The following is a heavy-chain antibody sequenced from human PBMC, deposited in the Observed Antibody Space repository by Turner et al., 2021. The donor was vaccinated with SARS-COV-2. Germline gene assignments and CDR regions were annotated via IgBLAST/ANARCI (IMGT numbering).Heavy chain of an antibody. CDR3: SSNYGRNSRLFYP. V-gene: IGHV1-2*02. D-gene: IGHD4-17*01. CDR2: IGPSRGGT. J-gene: IGHJ5*02. Sequence: QVQLVQSGAEVKAPGASVKVSCKASGYTFTDYYIPWVRQAPGQGLEWMGWIGPSRGGTIYAQRFQGGITLSRDTSISTAYMELSSLRSDNTAVYYCSSNYGRNSRLFYPWGQGTLFTVSS. CDR1: GYTFTDYY.